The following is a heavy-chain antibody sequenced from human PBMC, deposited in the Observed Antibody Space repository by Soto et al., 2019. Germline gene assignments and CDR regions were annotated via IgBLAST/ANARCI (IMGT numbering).Heavy chain of an antibody. D-gene: IGHD1-1*01. J-gene: IGHJ3*02. CDR3: EKDNEGYDRGLAFDI. Sequence: EVQLLESGGGLVQPGGSLRLSCAASGFTFSSYAMSWVRQAPGKGLEWVSAISGSGGSTYYADSVKGRFTISRDNSKNTLYLQMNSRIAEDTAVYYCEKDNEGYDRGLAFDIWGQGTMVTVSS. V-gene: IGHV3-23*01. CDR1: GFTFSSYA. CDR2: ISGSGGST.